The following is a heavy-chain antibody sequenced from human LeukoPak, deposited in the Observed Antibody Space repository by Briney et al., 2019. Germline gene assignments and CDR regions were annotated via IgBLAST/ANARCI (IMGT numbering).Heavy chain of an antibody. CDR1: GFTFNTYA. CDR3: ATDRERDPSVYYLV. CDR2: ISDNGGET. D-gene: IGHD3-22*01. V-gene: IGHV3-23*01. J-gene: IGHJ4*02. Sequence: GGSLRLSCAASGFTFNTYAMSWVRQAPEKGLEWISTISDNGGETYYADSVKGRFAISRDNSKNTLFLQMNSLRAEDSAVYYCATDRERDPSVYYLVGGQGTLITVSS.